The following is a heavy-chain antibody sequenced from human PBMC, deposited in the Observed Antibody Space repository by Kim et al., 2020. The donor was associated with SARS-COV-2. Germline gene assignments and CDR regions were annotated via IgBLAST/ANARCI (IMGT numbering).Heavy chain of an antibody. CDR1: GFTFSSYG. CDR3: AKVRLASLYSNFDY. Sequence: GGSLRLSCAASGFTFSSYGMTWIRQAPGKGLQWVSAITGSGNTTYFAASVRGRFTISRDNSRNMLYLQMNSLRAEDTALYYCAKVRLASLYSNFDYWGQGTLVTLSS. J-gene: IGHJ4*02. CDR2: ITGSGNTT. V-gene: IGHV3-23*01. D-gene: IGHD2-21*01.